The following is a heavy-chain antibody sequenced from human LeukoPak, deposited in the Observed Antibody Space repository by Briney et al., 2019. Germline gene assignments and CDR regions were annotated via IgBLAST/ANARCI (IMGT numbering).Heavy chain of an antibody. Sequence: GGSLRLSCAASGFTFSSYWVSWVRQAPGKGLEWVANIKQDGSEKYYVDSVKGRFTISRDNAKNSLYLQMNSLRAEDTAVYYCASTNHYYGSGTYDYYFDYWGQGTLLTVSS. D-gene: IGHD3-10*01. J-gene: IGHJ4*02. CDR1: GFTFSSYW. CDR3: ASTNHYYGSGTYDYYFDY. CDR2: IKQDGSEK. V-gene: IGHV3-7*01.